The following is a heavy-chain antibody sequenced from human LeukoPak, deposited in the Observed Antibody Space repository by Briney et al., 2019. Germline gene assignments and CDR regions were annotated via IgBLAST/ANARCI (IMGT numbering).Heavy chain of an antibody. CDR1: GYTFTGYY. Sequence: ASVKVSCKASGYTFTGYYMHWVRQAPGQGLEWMGWINPNSGGTNYAQKFQGRVTMTRDTSISTAYMELSRLRSDDTAVYYCARDRITIFGVVTPYYYGTDVWGQGTTVTVSS. CDR2: INPNSGGT. D-gene: IGHD3-3*01. J-gene: IGHJ6*02. V-gene: IGHV1-2*02. CDR3: ARDRITIFGVVTPYYYGTDV.